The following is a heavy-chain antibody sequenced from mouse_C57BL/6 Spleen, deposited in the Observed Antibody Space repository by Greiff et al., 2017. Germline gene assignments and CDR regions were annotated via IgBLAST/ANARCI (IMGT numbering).Heavy chain of an antibody. J-gene: IGHJ2*01. CDR1: GYTFTSYW. V-gene: IGHV1-55*01. CDR3: AREGANWDY. CDR2: IYPGSGST. Sequence: QVHVKQPGAELVKPGASVKMSCKASGYTFTSYWITWVKQRPGQGLAWIGDIYPGSGSTNYNEKFKSKATLTVDTSSSTAYMQLSSLTSEDSAVYYCAREGANWDYWGRGTTLTVSS. D-gene: IGHD4-1*01.